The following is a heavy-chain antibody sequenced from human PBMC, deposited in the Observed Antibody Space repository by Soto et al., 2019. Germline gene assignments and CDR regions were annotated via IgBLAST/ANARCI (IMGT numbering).Heavy chain of an antibody. V-gene: IGHV2-70*04. CDR1: GFSLTTSGMR. CDR3: ARTRDYNDVNCFDP. D-gene: IGHD4-4*01. J-gene: IGHJ5*02. Sequence: SGPTLVNPTQTLTLTWTFSGFSLTTSGMRVAWIRQPPGKALEWLARIDRDDDKFYSTSLKTRLNISKDTSKNQVVLTMTDMDPVDTGTYYCARTRDYNDVNCFDPWGQGTLVTVSS. CDR2: IDRDDDK.